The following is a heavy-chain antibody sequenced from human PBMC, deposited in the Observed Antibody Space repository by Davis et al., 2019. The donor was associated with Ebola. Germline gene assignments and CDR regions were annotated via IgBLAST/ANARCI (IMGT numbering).Heavy chain of an antibody. CDR1: GFTFSDYY. CDR2: ISSSGSTL. D-gene: IGHD6-13*01. CDR3: ARDLRTGQLVFYYYGMDV. J-gene: IGHJ6*02. Sequence: GESLKISCAASGFTFSDYYMSWIRQASGKGLEWVSYISSSGSTLYYADSVKGRFTISRDNAKNSLYLQMNSLRAEDTAVYYCARDLRTGQLVFYYYGMDVWGQGTTVTVSS. V-gene: IGHV3-11*04.